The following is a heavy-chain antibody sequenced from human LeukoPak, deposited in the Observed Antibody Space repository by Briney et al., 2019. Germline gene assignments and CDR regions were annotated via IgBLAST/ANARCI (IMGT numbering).Heavy chain of an antibody. CDR3: AREKGQWPYYFDY. CDR2: IYYSGST. Sequence: PSETLSLTCTVSGGSISSSSYYWGWIRQPPGKGLEWIGSIYYSGSTYYNPSLKSRVTISVDTSKNQFSLKLSSVTAADTAVYYCAREKGQWPYYFDYWGQGTLVTVSS. J-gene: IGHJ4*02. D-gene: IGHD6-19*01. CDR1: GGSISSSSYY. V-gene: IGHV4-39*07.